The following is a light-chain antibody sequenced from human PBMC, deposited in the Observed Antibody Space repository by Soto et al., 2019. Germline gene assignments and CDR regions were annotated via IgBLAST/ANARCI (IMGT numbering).Light chain of an antibody. CDR2: GAS. CDR1: QSVSNN. CDR3: QQYSKWPLA. Sequence: EIVLTQSPGTLSLSPGERATLSCRASQSVSNNYLAWYQQKPGQAPRLLIYGASTRAAETPARFSGSGSETEFTLTISSLQSEDFAVYYCQQYSKWPLAFGGGTKVDIK. V-gene: IGKV3-15*01. J-gene: IGKJ4*01.